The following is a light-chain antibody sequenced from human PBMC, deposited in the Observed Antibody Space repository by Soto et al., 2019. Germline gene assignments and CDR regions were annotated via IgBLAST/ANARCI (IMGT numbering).Light chain of an antibody. CDR1: KGINNY. CDR2: ATS. V-gene: IGKV1-16*01. J-gene: IGKJ1*01. CDR3: QQYNSYPWT. Sequence: DIQMTQSPPSLSASVGDRVTITCRASKGINNYLAWFQQQPGTAPKPLIYATSTLHSGVPSRFTGSESGTEFTLTITSLQPEDFVTYYCQQYNSYPWTFGQGTKVEVK.